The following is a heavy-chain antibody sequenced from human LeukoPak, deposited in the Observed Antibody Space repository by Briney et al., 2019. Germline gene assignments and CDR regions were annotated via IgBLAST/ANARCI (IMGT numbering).Heavy chain of an antibody. CDR3: ARQKGGVDGLKYYFDY. CDR1: RGSVSIHDYY. J-gene: IGHJ4*02. D-gene: IGHD5-12*01. CDR2: GYYSGST. Sequence: PSHTLSLTCTVSRGSVSIHDYYWSWIRPPPGRGLEWIGYGYYSGSTLYNPSPRSRVTISVDTSKNQFSLNLSSVTAADTAVYYCARQKGGVDGLKYYFDYWGQGTLVTVSS. V-gene: IGHV4-61*08.